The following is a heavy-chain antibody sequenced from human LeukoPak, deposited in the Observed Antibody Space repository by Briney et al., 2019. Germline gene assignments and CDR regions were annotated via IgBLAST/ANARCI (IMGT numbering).Heavy chain of an antibody. CDR3: ASCGGGDCYSGLFLDY. Sequence: PGRSLRLSCAASGFTFDDYAMHWVRQAPGKGLEWVSGISWNSGSIGYADSVKGRFTISRDNSKNTLYLQMNSLRAEDTAVYYCASCGGGDCYSGLFLDYWGQGTLVTVSS. J-gene: IGHJ4*02. D-gene: IGHD2-21*02. V-gene: IGHV3-9*01. CDR2: ISWNSGSI. CDR1: GFTFDDYA.